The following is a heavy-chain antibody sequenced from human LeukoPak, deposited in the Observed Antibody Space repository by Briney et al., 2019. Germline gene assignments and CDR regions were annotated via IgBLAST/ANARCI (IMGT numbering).Heavy chain of an antibody. J-gene: IGHJ4*02. V-gene: IGHV3-30*02. CDR2: IRYDGSNK. CDR1: GFTFSSYG. D-gene: IGHD4-17*01. CDR3: AKDRAVTPDY. Sequence: GGSLRLSCAASGFTFSSYGMHGVRQAPGKGLEWVAFIRYDGSNKYYADSVKGRFTISRDNSKNTLYLQMNSLRAEDTAVYYCAKDRAVTPDYWGQGTLVTVSS.